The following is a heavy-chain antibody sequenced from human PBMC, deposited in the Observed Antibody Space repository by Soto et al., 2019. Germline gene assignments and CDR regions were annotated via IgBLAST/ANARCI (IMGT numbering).Heavy chain of an antibody. CDR3: ARWEYVDTAMVTNY. V-gene: IGHV4-39*01. D-gene: IGHD5-18*01. Sequence: QLQLQESGPGLVKPSETLSLTCTVSGGSISSSSYYWGWIRQPPGKGLEWIGSIYYSGSTYYNPSLKSRVTISVDTSKNQFSLKLSSVTAADTAVYYCARWEYVDTAMVTNYWGQGTLVTVSS. J-gene: IGHJ4*02. CDR1: GGSISSSSYY. CDR2: IYYSGST.